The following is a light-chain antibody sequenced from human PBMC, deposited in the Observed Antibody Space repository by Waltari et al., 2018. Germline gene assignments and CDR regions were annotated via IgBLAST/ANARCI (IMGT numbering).Light chain of an antibody. Sequence: DIQMTQSPSSLSASVGDGVTITCRASKSISIYLNWYQQKPGKAPTLLIYAASTLHSGVPSRFSDSGSGTEFTLTISSLQPEDFATYYCQKSSSTPPWTFGQGTKVEIK. J-gene: IGKJ1*01. V-gene: IGKV1-39*01. CDR2: AAS. CDR1: KSISIY. CDR3: QKSSSTPPWT.